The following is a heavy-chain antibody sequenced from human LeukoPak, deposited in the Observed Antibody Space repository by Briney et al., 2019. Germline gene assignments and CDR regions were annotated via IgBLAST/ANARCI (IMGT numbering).Heavy chain of an antibody. CDR1: GGSISSYY. CDR3: ARVTGYTIEDYFDY. Sequence: SETLSLTCTVSGGSISSYYWSWIRQPPGKGLEWIGYIYYSGSTNYNPSLKSRVTISVKTSKNQFSLRLRSVTAADTAVYYCARVTGYTIEDYFDYWGQGTLVTVSS. CDR2: IYYSGST. V-gene: IGHV4-59*01. J-gene: IGHJ4*02. D-gene: IGHD3-9*01.